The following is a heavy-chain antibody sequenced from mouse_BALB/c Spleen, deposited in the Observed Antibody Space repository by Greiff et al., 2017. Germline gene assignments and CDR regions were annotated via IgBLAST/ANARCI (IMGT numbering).Heavy chain of an antibody. J-gene: IGHJ4*01. Sequence: QVQLQQSGPGLVRPGVSVKISCKGSSYTFTDYAMHWVKQSHAKSLEWIGVISTYYGNTNYNQKFKGKATMTVDKSSSTAYMELARLTSEDSAVYFCARYPGAMDYGGQGTSVTVSS. V-gene: IGHV1-67*01. D-gene: IGHD2-12*01. CDR2: ISTYYGNT. CDR1: SYTFTDYA. CDR3: ARYPGAMDY.